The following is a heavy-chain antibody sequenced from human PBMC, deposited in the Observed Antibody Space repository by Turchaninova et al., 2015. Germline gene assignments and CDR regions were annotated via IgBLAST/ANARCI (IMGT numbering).Heavy chain of an antibody. V-gene: IGHV1-18*01. J-gene: IGHJ1*01. CDR1: GYTFTTYG. D-gene: IGHD4-11*01. Sequence: GASVKVSCKASGYTFTTYGISWLRQAPGKGLEWMGWNSPYNDKTNYAQNFQGRVSMTTDTSTSTAYMELRSLTSDDTAVYYCVRSGLTMTTTWYFVHWGRGTLVIVSS. CDR3: VRSGLTMTTTWYFVH. CDR2: NSPYNDKT.